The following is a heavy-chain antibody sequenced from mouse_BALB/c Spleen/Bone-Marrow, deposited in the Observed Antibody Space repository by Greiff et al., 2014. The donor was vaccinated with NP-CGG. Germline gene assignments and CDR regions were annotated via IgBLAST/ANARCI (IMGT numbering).Heavy chain of an antibody. D-gene: IGHD1-1*01. J-gene: IGHJ4*01. Sequence: VKLMESGPELVKPGASVKISCTGSGYAFSSSWMNWVKQRPGQGLEWIGRIYPGDGDTNSNGRFKGKATLTADRSSNTAYMQHSSLTSVDSAVYFCARSAYSGSSYGAMDYWGQGTSVTVSS. CDR1: GYAFSSSW. CDR3: ARSAYSGSSYGAMDY. CDR2: IYPGDGDT. V-gene: IGHV1-82*01.